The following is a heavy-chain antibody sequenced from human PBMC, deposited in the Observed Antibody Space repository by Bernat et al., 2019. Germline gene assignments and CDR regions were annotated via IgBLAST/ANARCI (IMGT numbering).Heavy chain of an antibody. CDR3: ARWGVRGIRYMTTVTFLDY. J-gene: IGHJ4*02. CDR1: GGSFSGYY. D-gene: IGHD4-17*01. CDR2: INHSGST. Sequence: QVQLQQWGAGLLMPSETLSLTCAVYGGSFSGYYWSWIRQPPGKGLEWIGEINHSGSTNYNPSLKSRVTISVDTSKNQFSLKLSSVTAADTAVYYCARWGVRGIRYMTTVTFLDYWGQGTLVTVSS. V-gene: IGHV4-34*01.